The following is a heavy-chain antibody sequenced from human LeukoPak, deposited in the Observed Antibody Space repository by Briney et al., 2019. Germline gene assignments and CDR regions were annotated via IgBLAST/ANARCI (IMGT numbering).Heavy chain of an antibody. CDR1: GFIFSRYW. D-gene: IGHD6-6*01. V-gene: IGHV3-7*01. CDR2: IKLDGSEQ. J-gene: IGHJ4*02. Sequence: GGSLRLSCAASGFIFSRYWMYWVRQAPGKGLEWVASIKLDGSEQYYVDSAKGQFTISRDNAKSSLYLQMNSLRAEDTAVYFCARAPARARLDYWGQGTLVTVSS. CDR3: ARAPARARLDY.